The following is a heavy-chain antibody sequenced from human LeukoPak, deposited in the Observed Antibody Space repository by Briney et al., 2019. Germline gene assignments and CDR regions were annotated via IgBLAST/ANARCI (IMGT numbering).Heavy chain of an antibody. CDR2: IAYDGSRE. Sequence: PGRSLRLSCAGTGFTFGGYGMHWFRQTPGKGLEWVAVIAYDGSREFYADSVKGRFTISRDKSKNTMYVQMDDLRAEDTAVYYCTRYNNEHFDYWGQGTLVTVSS. J-gene: IGHJ4*02. V-gene: IGHV3-33*01. D-gene: IGHD1-14*01. CDR1: GFTFGGYG. CDR3: TRYNNEHFDY.